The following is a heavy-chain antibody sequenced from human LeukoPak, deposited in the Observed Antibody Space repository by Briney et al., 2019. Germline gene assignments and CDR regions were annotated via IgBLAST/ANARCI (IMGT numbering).Heavy chain of an antibody. CDR2: TNHSGST. J-gene: IGHJ4*02. V-gene: IGHV4-34*01. D-gene: IGHD2-15*01. Sequence: SETLSLTCAVYGGSFSGYYWSWIRQPPGKGLEWIGETNHSGSTNYNPSLKSRVTISVDTSKNQFSLKLSSVTAADTAVYYCARRKGYCSGGSCFPRRYSYGPFDYWGQGTLVTVSS. CDR1: GGSFSGYY. CDR3: ARRKGYCSGGSCFPRRYSYGPFDY.